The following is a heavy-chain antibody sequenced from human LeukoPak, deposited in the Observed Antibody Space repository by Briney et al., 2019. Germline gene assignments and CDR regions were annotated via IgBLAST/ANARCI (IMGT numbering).Heavy chain of an antibody. CDR3: ARSRAPCSSTSCYGFDAFDI. Sequence: ASVKVSCKASGYTFTSYGISWVRQAPGQGLEGMGWISAYNGNTNYAQTLQGRVTMTTDTSTSTAYLELRRLRSDDTAVYYCARSRAPCSSTSCYGFDAFDIWGQGTMVTVSS. CDR1: GYTFTSYG. J-gene: IGHJ3*02. CDR2: ISAYNGNT. V-gene: IGHV1-18*01. D-gene: IGHD2-2*01.